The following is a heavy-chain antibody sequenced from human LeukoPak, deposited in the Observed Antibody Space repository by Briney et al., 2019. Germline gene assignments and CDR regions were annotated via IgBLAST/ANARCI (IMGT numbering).Heavy chain of an antibody. Sequence: GGSLRLSCAASGFTFSSYSMNWVRQAPGKGLEWVSSISSSSSYIYYADSVKGRFTISRDNAKNSLYLQMNSLRAEDTAVYYCARGVGGSRFGNAFDIWGQGTMVTVSS. D-gene: IGHD1-26*01. CDR2: ISSSSSYI. V-gene: IGHV3-21*01. J-gene: IGHJ3*02. CDR3: ARGVGGSRFGNAFDI. CDR1: GFTFSSYS.